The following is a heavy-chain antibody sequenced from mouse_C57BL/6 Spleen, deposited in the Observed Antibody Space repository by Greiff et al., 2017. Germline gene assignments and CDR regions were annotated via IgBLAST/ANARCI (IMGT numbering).Heavy chain of an antibody. CDR3: ARSPAQAGGYFDY. J-gene: IGHJ2*01. Sequence: VQLQQSGAELARPGASVKMSCKASGYTFTSYTMHWVKQRPGQGLEWIGYINPSSGYTKYNQKFKDKATLTAAKSSSTAYMQLSSLTSEDSAVYYCARSPAQAGGYFDYWGQGTTRTVSS. CDR2: INPSSGYT. D-gene: IGHD3-2*02. V-gene: IGHV1-4*01. CDR1: GYTFTSYT.